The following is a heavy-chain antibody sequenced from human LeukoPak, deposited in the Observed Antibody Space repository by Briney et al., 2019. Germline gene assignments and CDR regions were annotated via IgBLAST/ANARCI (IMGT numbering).Heavy chain of an antibody. Sequence: PGGSLRLSCAASGLTFSSYAMHWVRQAPGKGLEYVSAISSNGGSTYYANSVKGRFTISRDNSKNTLYLQMGSLRAEDMAVYYCARGALKGSREYYFDYWGQGTLVTVSS. J-gene: IGHJ4*02. CDR1: GLTFSSYA. CDR2: ISSNGGST. CDR3: ARGALKGSREYYFDY. D-gene: IGHD3-10*01. V-gene: IGHV3-64*01.